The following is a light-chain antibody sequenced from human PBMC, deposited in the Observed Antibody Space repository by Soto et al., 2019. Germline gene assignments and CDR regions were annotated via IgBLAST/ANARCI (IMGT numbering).Light chain of an antibody. CDR2: SAS. CDR3: QQRSNWPSIS. Sequence: EIVLTQSTATLSLSPGERATLSCRASQSVSSYLAWYQQKPGQAPRLLIYSASNRATGIPARFSGSGSGTDFTLTISRLEPEEFAVYYCQQRSNWPSISFGQGTRLEIK. J-gene: IGKJ5*01. V-gene: IGKV3-11*01. CDR1: QSVSSY.